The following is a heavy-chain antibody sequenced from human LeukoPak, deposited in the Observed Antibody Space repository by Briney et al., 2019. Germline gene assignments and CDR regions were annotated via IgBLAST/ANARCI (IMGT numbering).Heavy chain of an antibody. CDR3: ARGLSIAVAVLGD. D-gene: IGHD6-19*01. Sequence: ASVKVSCKASGYSFTNYAMNWVRQAPGQGLEWMGWINTNTGNPTYAQDFTGRFVFSLDTSVSTAYLQINSLKAEDTAVYFCARGLSIAVAVLGDWGQGTLVTVSS. CDR2: INTNTGNP. J-gene: IGHJ4*02. CDR1: GYSFTNYA. V-gene: IGHV7-4-1*02.